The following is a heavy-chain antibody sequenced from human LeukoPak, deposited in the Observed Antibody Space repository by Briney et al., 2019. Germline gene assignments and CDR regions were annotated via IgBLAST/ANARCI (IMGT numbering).Heavy chain of an antibody. D-gene: IGHD2-21*02. V-gene: IGHV3-23*01. CDR1: GFTFSSYA. CDR2: ISGSGGTT. CDR3: AKAPLVVVTAKNYYFDY. Sequence: GGSLRLSCAASGFTFSSYAMTWVRQAPGKGLEWVSVISGSGGTTYYADSVKGRFTISRDNSKNTPYLQMNSLRAEDTAVYYCAKAPLVVVTAKNYYFDYWGQGTLVTVSS. J-gene: IGHJ4*02.